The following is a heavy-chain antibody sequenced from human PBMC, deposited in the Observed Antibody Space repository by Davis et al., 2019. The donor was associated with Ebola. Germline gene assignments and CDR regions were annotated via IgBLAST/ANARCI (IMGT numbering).Heavy chain of an antibody. CDR1: GGSVSSGRHY. CDR2: IYYTGST. J-gene: IGHJ5*02. Sequence: SETLSLTCTVSGGSVSSGRHYWSWLRPPPGKGLDWIGYIYYTGSTDYNPSLKSRVTISVDTSRNQFSLKMRSVTAADTAVYYCARNSITKFNWLDPWGQGALVTVSS. CDR3: ARNSITKFNWLDP. D-gene: IGHD1-14*01. V-gene: IGHV4-61*01.